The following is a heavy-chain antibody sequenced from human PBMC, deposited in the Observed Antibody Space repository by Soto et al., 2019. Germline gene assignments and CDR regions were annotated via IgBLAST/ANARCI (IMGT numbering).Heavy chain of an antibody. V-gene: IGHV3-30*18. Sequence: QEQLVESGGGVVQPGRSLRLSCAASGFIFANYGMHWVRQAPGKGLEWVALITYEGSNKYYADAVKGRFTISRDNAKNIVSLQMDSLRAEDTAVYYCAKARGANNWANYYGLDVWGQGTPVTVSS. CDR1: GFIFANYG. CDR2: ITYEGSNK. J-gene: IGHJ6*02. CDR3: AKARGANNWANYYGLDV. D-gene: IGHD1-1*01.